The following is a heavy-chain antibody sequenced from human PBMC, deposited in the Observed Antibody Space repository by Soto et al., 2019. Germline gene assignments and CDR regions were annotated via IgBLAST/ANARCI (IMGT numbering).Heavy chain of an antibody. J-gene: IGHJ4*02. V-gene: IGHV3-30*18. D-gene: IGHD6-13*01. CDR2: ISYDGSNK. CDR3: AKDTEEQQLASIFDY. Sequence: QVQLVESGGGVVQPGRSLRLSCAASGFTFSSYGMHWVRQAPGKGLEWVAVISYDGSNKYYADSVKGRFTISRDNSKNTLYLQMNSLRAEDTAVYHCAKDTEEQQLASIFDYWGQGTLVTVSS. CDR1: GFTFSSYG.